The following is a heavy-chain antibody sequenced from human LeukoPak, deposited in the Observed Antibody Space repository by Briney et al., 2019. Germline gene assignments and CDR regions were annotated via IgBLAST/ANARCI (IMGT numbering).Heavy chain of an antibody. Sequence: GGSLRLSCVASGFTFGNYAMGWVRQAPGKGLEWVSLISDNGPRTYYVDSVKGRFTISRDNSKSTLSLQMNSLRAEDTAVYYCARVHPKTYYYDSSGYHWGQGTLVTVSS. J-gene: IGHJ4*02. D-gene: IGHD3-22*01. CDR2: ISDNGPRT. CDR3: ARVHPKTYYYDSSGYH. V-gene: IGHV3-23*01. CDR1: GFTFGNYA.